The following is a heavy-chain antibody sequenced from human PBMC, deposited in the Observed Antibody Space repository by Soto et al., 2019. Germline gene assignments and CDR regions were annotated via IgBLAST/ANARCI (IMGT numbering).Heavy chain of an antibody. CDR1: GFTFSSYT. Sequence: EVQLLESGGGLVQPGGYLRLSCAASGFTFSSYTMSWVRQAPGKGLEWVSAISGSGGSTYYADSVKGRFTISRDNSKNTEHLQMNSLRAEDTAVYYCAKEQAYSSPRSLDYGGQGTLVTVAA. CDR3: AKEQAYSSPRSLDY. D-gene: IGHD6-13*01. CDR2: ISGSGGST. J-gene: IGHJ4*02. V-gene: IGHV3-23*01.